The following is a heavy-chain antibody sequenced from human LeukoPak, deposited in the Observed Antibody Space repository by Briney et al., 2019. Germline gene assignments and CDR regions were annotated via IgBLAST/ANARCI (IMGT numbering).Heavy chain of an antibody. J-gene: IGHJ4*02. Sequence: SETLSLTCIVSGGSISSLNLWSWLRQPPGKGLEWIGEMYLGGTTNFNPSLKSRVTILIDKSKNQLSLQLTSVTAADTAVYYCAGLEGRYSTDWFYFFDYWGQGAPVTVSS. V-gene: IGHV4-4*02. CDR3: AGLEGRYSTDWFYFFDY. D-gene: IGHD6-19*01. CDR2: MYLGGTT. CDR1: GGSISSLNL.